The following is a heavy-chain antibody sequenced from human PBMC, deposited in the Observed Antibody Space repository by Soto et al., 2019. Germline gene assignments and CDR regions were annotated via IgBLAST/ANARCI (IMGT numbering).Heavy chain of an antibody. CDR2: IYYSGST. D-gene: IGHD4-17*01. V-gene: IGHV4-39*01. Sequence: PSETLSLTCTVSGGSISSSSYYWGWIRQPPGKGLEWIGSIYYSGSTYYNPSLKSRVTISVDTSKNQFSLKLSSVTAADTAVYYCARCFWGTTVTNYYYYGMDVWGQGTTVT. J-gene: IGHJ6*02. CDR3: ARCFWGTTVTNYYYYGMDV. CDR1: GGSISSSSYY.